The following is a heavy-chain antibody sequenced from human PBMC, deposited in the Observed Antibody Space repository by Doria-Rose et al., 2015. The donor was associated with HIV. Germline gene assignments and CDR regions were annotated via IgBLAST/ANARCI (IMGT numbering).Heavy chain of an antibody. CDR1: GFTFDDYA. V-gene: IGHV3-9*01. Sequence: VQLVESGGGLVQPGRSLRLTCAASGFTFDDYAMHWVWQGPGRGLEWVAGISWNSGLIGYADSVKGRFTISRDNAKSSLSLQMNSLRAEDTALYYCAKRADPYDAFDIWGQGTMVTVSS. CDR2: ISWNSGLI. CDR3: AKRADPYDAFDI. J-gene: IGHJ3*02.